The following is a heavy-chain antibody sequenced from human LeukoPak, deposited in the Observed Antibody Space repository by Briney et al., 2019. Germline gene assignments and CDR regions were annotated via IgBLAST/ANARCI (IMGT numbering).Heavy chain of an antibody. D-gene: IGHD3-10*01. CDR1: GFTFSSYA. CDR3: ARDGYYGSGSFDY. J-gene: IGHJ4*02. Sequence: GGSLRLSCAASGFTFSSYAMSWVRQAPGKGLVWVSRINSDGSSTSYADSVKGRFTISRDNAKNTLYLQMNSLRAEDTAVYYCARDGYYGSGSFDYWGQGTLVTVSS. V-gene: IGHV3-74*01. CDR2: INSDGSST.